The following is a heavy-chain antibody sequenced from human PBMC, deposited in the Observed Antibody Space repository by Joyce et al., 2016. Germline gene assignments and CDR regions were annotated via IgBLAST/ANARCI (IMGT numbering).Heavy chain of an antibody. D-gene: IGHD6-25*01. Sequence: EVQLVQSGAEVKKPGESLKISCKGSGYSFSNFWIGWVRQMPGKGLGGMGIIYPADSDTRYSPSFQGQVTISVDKSLNTAYLQWSSLRASDTAIYYCARAAQFDSWGQGTLVTVSS. V-gene: IGHV5-51*01. J-gene: IGHJ4*02. CDR1: GYSFSNFW. CDR2: IYPADSDT. CDR3: ARAAQFDS.